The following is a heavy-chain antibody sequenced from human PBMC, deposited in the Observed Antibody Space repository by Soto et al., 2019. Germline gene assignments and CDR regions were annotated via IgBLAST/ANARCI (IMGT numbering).Heavy chain of an antibody. CDR2: IIPIFGTA. J-gene: IGHJ4*02. CDR3: ARDTKGVTAYPF. D-gene: IGHD2-21*02. V-gene: IGHV1-69*13. CDR1: GGTFSSYA. Sequence: ASVKVSCKASGGTFSSYAISWVRQAPGQGLEWMGGIIPIFGTANYAQKFQGRVTITADESTSTAYMELSSLRSEDTAVYYCARDTKGVTAYPFWGQGTLVTVSS.